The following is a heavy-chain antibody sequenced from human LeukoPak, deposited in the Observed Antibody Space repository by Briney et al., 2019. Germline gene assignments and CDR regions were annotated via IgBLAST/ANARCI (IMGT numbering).Heavy chain of an antibody. Sequence: ASVTVSCKASGYTFTSYAMNWVRQAPGQGLEWMGWINTNTGNPTYAQGFTGRFVFSLDTSVSTAYLQISSLKAEDTAVYYCARPPPYYDFWSGNNYYYYYMDVWGKGTTVTVSS. D-gene: IGHD3-3*01. CDR2: INTNTGNP. J-gene: IGHJ6*03. CDR1: GYTFTSYA. V-gene: IGHV7-4-1*02. CDR3: ARPPPYYDFWSGNNYYYYYMDV.